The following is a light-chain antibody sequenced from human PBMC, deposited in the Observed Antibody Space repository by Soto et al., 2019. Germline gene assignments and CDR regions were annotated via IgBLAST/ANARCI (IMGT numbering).Light chain of an antibody. CDR2: GAS. CDR1: QSVNSN. CDR3: QQYNNWLWT. J-gene: IGKJ1*01. V-gene: IGKV3-15*01. Sequence: EIVMTQSPATLSVSPGDRATLSCRASQSVNSNLVWYQQKPGQAPRLLIYGASTRATGIPGRFSGSGYGTEFTRTISSLQSEDFAVYYCQQYNNWLWTFGQGTKVEIK.